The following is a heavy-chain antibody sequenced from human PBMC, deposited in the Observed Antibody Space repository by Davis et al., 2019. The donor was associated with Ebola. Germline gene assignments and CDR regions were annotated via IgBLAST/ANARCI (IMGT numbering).Heavy chain of an antibody. CDR3: ATVPFYSNSHTAKFSYGVDL. D-gene: IGHD4-11*01. CDR2: IISILGIA. V-gene: IGHV1-69*02. Sequence: SVKVSRQSSVGTFSSYTISWVRQAPGQGLEWMGRIISILGIANYAQKFQGRVTMTADESTSTAYLELRSLTSDDTAVYFCATVPFYSNSHTAKFSYGVDLWGGGTTVIVSS. J-gene: IGHJ6*04. CDR1: VGTFSSYT.